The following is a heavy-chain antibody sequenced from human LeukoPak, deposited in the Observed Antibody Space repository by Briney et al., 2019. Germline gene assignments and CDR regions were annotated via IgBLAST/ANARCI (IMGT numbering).Heavy chain of an antibody. Sequence: GGSLRLSCAASGFTFSSYAMHWVRQAPGKGLEWVAVISYDGSNKYYADSVKGRFTISRDNSKNTLYLQMNSLRAEDTAVYYCARDPNYGSGSYYSHPLDYWGQGTLVTVSS. CDR1: GFTFSSYA. CDR3: ARDPNYGSGSYYSHPLDY. V-gene: IGHV3-30-3*01. D-gene: IGHD3-10*01. CDR2: ISYDGSNK. J-gene: IGHJ4*02.